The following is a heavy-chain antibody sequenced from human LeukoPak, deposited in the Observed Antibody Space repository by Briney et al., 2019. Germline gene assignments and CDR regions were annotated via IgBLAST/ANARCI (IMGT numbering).Heavy chain of an antibody. CDR2: IYYSGST. V-gene: IGHV4-30-4*01. CDR1: GGSISSSSYY. J-gene: IGHJ4*02. CDR3: ARHYDSSDEDY. D-gene: IGHD3-22*01. Sequence: SETLSLTCTVSGGSISSSSYYWSWIRQPPGKGLEWIGYIYYSGSTYYNPSLKSRVIISVDTSKNQFSLKLSSVTAADTAVYYCARHYDSSDEDYWGQGTLVTVSS.